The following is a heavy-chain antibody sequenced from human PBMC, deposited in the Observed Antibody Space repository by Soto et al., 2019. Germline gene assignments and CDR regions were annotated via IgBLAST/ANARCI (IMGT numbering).Heavy chain of an antibody. V-gene: IGHV3-30*04. Sequence: GGSLRLSCAASGFTFSSYAMHWVRQAPGKGLEWVAVISYDGSNKYYADSVKGRFTISRDNSKNTLYLQMNSLRAEDTAVYCCARDGGPRAFDIWGQGTMVTVSS. J-gene: IGHJ3*02. CDR2: ISYDGSNK. CDR1: GFTFSSYA. CDR3: ARDGGPRAFDI. D-gene: IGHD3-16*01.